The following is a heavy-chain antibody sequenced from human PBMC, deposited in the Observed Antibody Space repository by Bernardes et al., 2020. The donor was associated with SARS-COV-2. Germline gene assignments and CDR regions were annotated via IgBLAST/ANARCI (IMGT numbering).Heavy chain of an antibody. CDR3: ARNMYTAGAVAGTDTWDDAFDI. CDR1: GFTFSSYG. Sequence: GGSLRLSCAASGFTFSSYGMHWVRQAPGKGLEWVAVIWYDGSNTYYADSVKGRFTISRDNSKNTLYLQMNSLRAEDTAVYYCARNMYTAGAVAGTDTWDDAFDIWGQGTMVTVSS. J-gene: IGHJ3*02. D-gene: IGHD6-19*01. V-gene: IGHV3-33*01. CDR2: IWYDGSNT.